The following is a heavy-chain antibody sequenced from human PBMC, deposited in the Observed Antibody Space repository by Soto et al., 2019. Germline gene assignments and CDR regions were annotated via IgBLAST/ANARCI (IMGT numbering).Heavy chain of an antibody. CDR1: GYTFTSYY. D-gene: IGHD3-3*01. Sequence: ASVKVSCKASGYTFTSYYMHWVRQSPGQGLEWMGIINPSGGSTSYAQKFQGRVTMTRDTSTSTVYMELSSLRAEDTAVYYCARVLDYDFWSGYRSGGGDYWGQGTLVTVSS. V-gene: IGHV1-46*01. CDR2: INPSGGST. J-gene: IGHJ4*02. CDR3: ARVLDYDFWSGYRSGGGDY.